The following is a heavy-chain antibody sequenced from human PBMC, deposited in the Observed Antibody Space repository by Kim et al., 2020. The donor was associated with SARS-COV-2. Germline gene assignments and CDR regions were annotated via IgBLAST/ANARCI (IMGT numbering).Heavy chain of an antibody. D-gene: IGHD6-19*01. Sequence: GGSLRLSCAASGFTFSNAWMSWVRQAPGKGLEWVGRIKSKTDGGTTDYAAPVKGRFTISRDDSKNTLYLQMNSLKTEDTAVYYCTTAPPYSSGWYVDYWGQGTLVTVSS. CDR1: GFTFSNAW. J-gene: IGHJ4*02. CDR3: TTAPPYSSGWYVDY. V-gene: IGHV3-15*01. CDR2: IKSKTDGGTT.